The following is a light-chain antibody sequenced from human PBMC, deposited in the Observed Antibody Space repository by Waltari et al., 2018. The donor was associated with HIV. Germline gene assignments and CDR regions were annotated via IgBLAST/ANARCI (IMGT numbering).Light chain of an antibody. V-gene: IGLV2-23*02. J-gene: IGLJ3*02. Sequence: QSPLTQPASVYGNPGQSVTITCHAPNIDVGNYNLVPWYQQHPGKAPKLLIYDVSKRPSGVSSRFSGSKSGYWASLTISGLLTEDESYYYCLTYVSDSGTWKFGGGTYLTV. CDR2: DVS. CDR1: NIDVGNYNL. CDR3: LTYVSDSGTWK.